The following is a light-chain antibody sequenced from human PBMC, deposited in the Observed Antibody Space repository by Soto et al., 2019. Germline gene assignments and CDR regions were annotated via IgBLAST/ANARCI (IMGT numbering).Light chain of an antibody. Sequence: QSVLTQPASVSGSPGQSLTISCTGTTSDVGGHNHVSWYQQHPDKAPKLIIYEANNRPSGVSNRFSGSKSGNTASLTISGLQADDEADYYCSSYTSSGVFGTGTKVTVL. J-gene: IGLJ1*01. CDR1: TSDVGGHNH. V-gene: IGLV2-14*01. CDR2: EAN. CDR3: SSYTSSGV.